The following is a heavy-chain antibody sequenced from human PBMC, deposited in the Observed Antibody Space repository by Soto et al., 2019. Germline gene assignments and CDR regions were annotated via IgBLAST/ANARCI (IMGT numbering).Heavy chain of an antibody. D-gene: IGHD3-16*01. V-gene: IGHV3-74*01. CDR1: GFTFTTYY. CDR3: ARGGRGGFDY. J-gene: IGHJ4*02. Sequence: GGSLRLSCAASGFTFTTYYMHWVRQAPGKGLVWVSRISGDGSSTDYADSVKGRFTPSRDNARNTLSLQMSSLRVEDTAVYYCARGGRGGFDYWGQEVLVTVSS. CDR2: ISGDGSST.